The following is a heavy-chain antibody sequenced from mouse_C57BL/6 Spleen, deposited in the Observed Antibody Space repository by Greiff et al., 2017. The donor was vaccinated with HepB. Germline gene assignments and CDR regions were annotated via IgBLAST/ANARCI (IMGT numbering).Heavy chain of an antibody. Sequence: ESGPGLVKPSQSLSLTCSVTGYSITSGYYWNWIRQFPGNKLEWMGYISYDGSNNYNPSLKNRISIYRDPSKNQFFLKLNSLTTEDTATYYCARETTVGYFDVWGTGTTVTVSS. V-gene: IGHV3-6*01. CDR2: ISYDGSN. J-gene: IGHJ1*03. D-gene: IGHD1-1*01. CDR1: GYSITSGYY. CDR3: ARETTVGYFDV.